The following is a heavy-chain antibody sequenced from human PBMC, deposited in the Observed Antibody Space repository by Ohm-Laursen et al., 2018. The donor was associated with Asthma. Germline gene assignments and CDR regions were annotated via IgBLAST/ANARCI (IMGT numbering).Heavy chain of an antibody. CDR1: GFTFNKHH. CDR2: ISAGGDTT. Sequence: SLRLSCAASGFTFNKHHMTWVRQAPGQGLEWLSCISAGGDTTYYADSVNGRFTVSRDDSKNTLYLQMNSLRPDDTAVYYCARDVMEWYLPAFDFWGQGTLVTVSS. D-gene: IGHD3-3*01. J-gene: IGHJ4*02. CDR3: ARDVMEWYLPAFDF. V-gene: IGHV3-23*01.